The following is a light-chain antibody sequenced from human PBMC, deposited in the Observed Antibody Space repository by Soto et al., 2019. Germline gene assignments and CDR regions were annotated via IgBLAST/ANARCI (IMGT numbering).Light chain of an antibody. Sequence: ESVLTQSPGTLSLSPGERATLSCRASQSVSSSYLAWYQQKPGQAPRLLIYGASSRATGIPDRFSGSGSGTDFTLTISRLEPEDFAVYYCQQYGSSPLMYTFGQGTTLAIK. CDR3: QQYGSSPLMYT. J-gene: IGKJ2*01. CDR1: QSVSSSY. V-gene: IGKV3-20*01. CDR2: GAS.